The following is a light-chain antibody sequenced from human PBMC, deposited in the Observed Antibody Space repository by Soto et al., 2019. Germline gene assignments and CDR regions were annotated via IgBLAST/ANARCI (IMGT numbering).Light chain of an antibody. Sequence: QSVLAQPASVSGSPGQSITISCTGSSTDVGGNKYASWYQQHPGKAPKLIIYEVSYRPSGVSNRFSGSKSGNTASLTISGLRAEDEADYYCSSYSTGSTLVVFGSGTKVTVL. V-gene: IGLV2-14*01. CDR3: SSYSTGSTLVV. CDR2: EVS. J-gene: IGLJ1*01. CDR1: STDVGGNKY.